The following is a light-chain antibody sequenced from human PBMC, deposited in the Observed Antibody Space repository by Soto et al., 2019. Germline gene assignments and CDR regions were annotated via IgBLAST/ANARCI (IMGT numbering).Light chain of an antibody. J-gene: IGKJ2*01. V-gene: IGKV3-20*01. Sequence: EIVLTQSPGTLSLSPGERATLSCSASQTVSSSYLAWYQQKPGQAPRLLLYGASTRATGIPGRFSGSASGKDFTLTITRLEPEDFAVYYCQQYGPSPMYTFGQRTILEIK. CDR1: QTVSSSY. CDR3: QQYGPSPMYT. CDR2: GAS.